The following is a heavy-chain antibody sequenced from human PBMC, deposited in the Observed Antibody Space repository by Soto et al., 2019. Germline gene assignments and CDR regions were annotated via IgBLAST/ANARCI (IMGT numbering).Heavy chain of an antibody. CDR1: GFTFSHYG. D-gene: IGHD1-26*01. V-gene: IGHV3-30*03. J-gene: IGHJ4*02. CDR2: ISYDGSNK. CDR3: ARYSGKYQGPIDY. Sequence: QVQLVESGGGVVQPGRSLRLSCAASGFTFSHYGIHWVRQAPGKGLEWLAVISYDGSNKHYADSVKGRFTGSRDNSKKTLYLQMTSLRAEDTAVYFCARYSGKYQGPIDYWGQGTLVTVSS.